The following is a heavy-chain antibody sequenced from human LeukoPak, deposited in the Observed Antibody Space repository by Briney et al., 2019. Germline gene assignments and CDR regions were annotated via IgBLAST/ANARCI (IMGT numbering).Heavy chain of an antibody. J-gene: IGHJ6*02. V-gene: IGHV3-30-3*01. Sequence: PGGSLRLSCAASGFTFSSYAMHWVRQAPGKGLEWVAVISYDGSNKYYADSVKGRFTISRDNSKNTLYLQMNSLRAEDTAVYYCAREFVVGSSGYLDHKRYGMDVWGQGTTVTVSS. CDR2: ISYDGSNK. D-gene: IGHD3-22*01. CDR3: AREFVVGSSGYLDHKRYGMDV. CDR1: GFTFSSYA.